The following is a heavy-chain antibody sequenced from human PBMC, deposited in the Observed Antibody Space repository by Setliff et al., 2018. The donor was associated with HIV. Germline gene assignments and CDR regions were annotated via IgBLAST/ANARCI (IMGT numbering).Heavy chain of an antibody. CDR1: GYTFDSDG. J-gene: IGHJ4*02. CDR3: ARAVGGSNYFDYSVYQDF. D-gene: IGHD3-22*01. Sequence: ASVKISCKTSGYTFDSDGISWVRQAPGQGLEWMGWISAYIGDTKYAQRFQGRVTMTTDPSTPTAYMELRSLKSEDTAVYYCARAVGGSNYFDYSVYQDFWGQVTRVTVSS. V-gene: IGHV1-18*01. CDR2: ISAYIGDT.